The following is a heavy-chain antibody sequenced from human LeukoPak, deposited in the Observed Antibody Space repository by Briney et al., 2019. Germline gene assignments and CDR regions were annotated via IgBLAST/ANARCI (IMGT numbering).Heavy chain of an antibody. J-gene: IGHJ4*02. CDR1: GYTFTSYY. CDR2: INPSGGST. V-gene: IGHV1-46*01. D-gene: IGHD6-13*01. CDR3: AKGGARYSSSWPPFDY. Sequence: ASVKVSCKASGYTFTSYYMHWVRQAPGQGLEWMGIINPSGGSTSYAQKFQGRVTMTRDTSTSTVYMELSSLRSEDTAVYYCAKGGARYSSSWPPFDYWGQGTLVTVSS.